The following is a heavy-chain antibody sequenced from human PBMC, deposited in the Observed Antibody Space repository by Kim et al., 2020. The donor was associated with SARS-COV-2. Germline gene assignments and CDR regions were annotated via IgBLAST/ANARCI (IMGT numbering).Heavy chain of an antibody. CDR3: ASFGYYFDWFDP. CDR1: GFTFSSYA. Sequence: GGSLRLSCAASGFTFSSYAMHWVRQAPGKGLEWVAVISYDGSNKYYADSVKGRFTISRDNSKNTLYLQMNSLRAEDTAVYYCASFGYYFDWFDPWGQGTLVTVSS. V-gene: IGHV3-30*04. CDR2: ISYDGSNK. J-gene: IGHJ5*02. D-gene: IGHD3-10*01.